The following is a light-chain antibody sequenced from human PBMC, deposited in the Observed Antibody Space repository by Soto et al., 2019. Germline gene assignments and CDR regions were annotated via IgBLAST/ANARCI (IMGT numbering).Light chain of an antibody. Sequence: EIVMTQSPATLSVSPGERATLSCRASQSVSSNLAWYQQKPGQAPRLLLYVASTRATGIPARFSGSGSGTEFTLTISSLQSEDFAVYYCQQYNNWPHTFGQGTKLEIK. J-gene: IGKJ2*01. V-gene: IGKV3-15*01. CDR2: VAS. CDR1: QSVSSN. CDR3: QQYNNWPHT.